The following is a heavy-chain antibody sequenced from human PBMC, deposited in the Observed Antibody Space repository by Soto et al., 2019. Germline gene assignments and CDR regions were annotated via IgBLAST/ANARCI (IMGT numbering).Heavy chain of an antibody. Sequence: GESLKISCKGSGYSFTSYWIGWVRQMPGKGLEWMGIIYPGDSDTRYSPSFQGQVTISADKSISTAYLQWSSLKASDTAMYYCARKLGYCSSTSCLFDYWGQGTLVTVSS. CDR1: GYSFTSYW. CDR2: IYPGDSDT. CDR3: ARKLGYCSSTSCLFDY. D-gene: IGHD2-2*01. J-gene: IGHJ4*02. V-gene: IGHV5-51*01.